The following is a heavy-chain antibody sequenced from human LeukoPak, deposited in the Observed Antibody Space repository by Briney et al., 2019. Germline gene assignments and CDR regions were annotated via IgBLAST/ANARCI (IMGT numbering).Heavy chain of an antibody. J-gene: IGHJ4*02. D-gene: IGHD3-22*01. CDR3: TPNYYDSSGYYYSPFDY. V-gene: IGHV3-73*01. CDR2: IRSKANSYAT. Sequence: GGSLRLSCAASGFTFSGSAMHWVRQASGKGLEWVGRIRSKANSYATAYAASVKGRFTISRDDSKNTAYLQMNSLKTEDTAVYYCTPNYYDSSGYYYSPFDYWAQGTLVTVSS. CDR1: GFTFSGSA.